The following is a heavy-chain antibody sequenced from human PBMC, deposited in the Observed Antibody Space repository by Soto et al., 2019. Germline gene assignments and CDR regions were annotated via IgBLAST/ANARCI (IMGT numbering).Heavy chain of an antibody. D-gene: IGHD5-12*01. CDR2: INSDGRST. CDR1: GFTFSSYW. V-gene: IGHV3-74*01. Sequence: GGPLRLSCASSGFTFSSYWMHWVRQAPGEGLGWVSRINSDGRSTTYADSVKGRFTISRDQAKNTLYLQMNSLSAEDTAVYFCTKGYSGYDYTNWGQGSLVTVS. J-gene: IGHJ4*02. CDR3: TKGYSGYDYTN.